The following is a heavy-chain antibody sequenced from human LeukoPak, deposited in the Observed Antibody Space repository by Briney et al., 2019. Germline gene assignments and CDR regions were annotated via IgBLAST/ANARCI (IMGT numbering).Heavy chain of an antibody. J-gene: IGHJ4*02. CDR3: ARDQKYSYFDY. V-gene: IGHV4-39*07. D-gene: IGHD5-18*01. CDR1: GGSISSSSYY. CDR2: IYYSGST. Sequence: PSETLSLTCTVSGGSISSSSYYWGWIRQPPGKGLEWIGSIYYSGSTYYNPSLKSRVTISVDTSKNQFSLKLSSATAADTAVYYCARDQKYSYFDYWGQGTLVTVSS.